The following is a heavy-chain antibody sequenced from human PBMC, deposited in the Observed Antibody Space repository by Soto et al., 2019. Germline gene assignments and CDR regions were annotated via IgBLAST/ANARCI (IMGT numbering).Heavy chain of an antibody. CDR1: GYTFTGYY. D-gene: IGHD3-22*01. J-gene: IGHJ4*02. CDR2: INPNSGGT. Sequence: EASVKVSCKASGYTFTGYYMHWVRQAPGQGLEWMGWINPNSGGTNYAQKFQGWVTMTRDTSISTAYMELSRLRSDDTAVYYCARGRRDISGYYGYYFDYWGQGTLVTVSS. V-gene: IGHV1-2*04. CDR3: ARGRRDISGYYGYYFDY.